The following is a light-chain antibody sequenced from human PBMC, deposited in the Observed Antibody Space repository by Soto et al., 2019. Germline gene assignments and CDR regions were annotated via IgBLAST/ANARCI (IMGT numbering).Light chain of an antibody. CDR1: QSVSNNY. J-gene: IGKJ5*01. Sequence: EIVLTQSPGTLSLSPGERATLSCRASQSVSNNYLAWYQQKPGQAPRLLIYGASNRATGIPDGFSGSGSGTDFTLTISRLEPEDFAVYYCQQYNNWPPITFGQGTRLEIK. CDR2: GAS. V-gene: IGKV3-20*01. CDR3: QQYNNWPPIT.